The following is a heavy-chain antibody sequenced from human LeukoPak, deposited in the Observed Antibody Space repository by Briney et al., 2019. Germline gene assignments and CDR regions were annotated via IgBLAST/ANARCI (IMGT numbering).Heavy chain of an antibody. V-gene: IGHV4-34*01. CDR2: INHSGST. J-gene: IGHJ4*02. Sequence: SETLSLTCAVYGGSFSNFYWSWIRQPSGKGLEWIGEINHSGSTNYNPSLKSRVTISVDTSKNQFSLKLSSVTAADTAMYYCARSYSSSSHFDYWGQGTLVTVSS. CDR3: ARSYSSSSHFDY. D-gene: IGHD6-6*01. CDR1: GGSFSNFY.